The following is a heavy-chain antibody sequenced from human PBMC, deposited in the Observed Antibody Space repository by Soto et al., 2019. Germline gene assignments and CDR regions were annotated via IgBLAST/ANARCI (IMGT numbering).Heavy chain of an antibody. J-gene: IGHJ5*02. Sequence: ASVKVSCKASGYTFTSYDINWVRQATGQGLEWMGWMNPNSGNTGYAQKFQGRVTMTTNTSISTAYMELSSLRSEDTAVYYCARDPAPYQLQQVENWFDPWGQGTLVTVSS. CDR1: GYTFTSYD. CDR2: MNPNSGNT. CDR3: ARDPAPYQLQQVENWFDP. D-gene: IGHD2-2*01. V-gene: IGHV1-8*01.